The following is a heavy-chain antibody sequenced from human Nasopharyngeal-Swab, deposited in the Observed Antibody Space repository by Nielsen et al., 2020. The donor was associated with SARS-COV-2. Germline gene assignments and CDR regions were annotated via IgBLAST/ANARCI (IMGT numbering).Heavy chain of an antibody. J-gene: IGHJ3*02. V-gene: IGHV3-21*01. Sequence: GGSLRLSCAVSGFTFSSYSMNWVRQAPGKGLEWVSSISSSSSYIYYADSVKGRFTISRDNAKNSLYLQMNSLRAEDTAVYYCARDHVLPDAFDIWGQGTMVTVSS. CDR2: ISSSSSYI. CDR1: GFTFSSYS. CDR3: ARDHVLPDAFDI. D-gene: IGHD3-10*01.